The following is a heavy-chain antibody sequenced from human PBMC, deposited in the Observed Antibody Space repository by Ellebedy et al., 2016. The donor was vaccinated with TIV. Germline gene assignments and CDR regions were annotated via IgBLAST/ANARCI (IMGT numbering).Heavy chain of an antibody. D-gene: IGHD3-10*01. CDR1: GYSFNSYG. Sequence: ASVKVSXXASGYSFNSYGISWVRQAPGQGLEWMGWISAHNGNTNYAQKLQGRVTMTTDTSTSTAYMELRSLRSDDTAVYYCARETTQLLWFGSGFDYWGQGTLVTVSS. CDR3: ARETTQLLWFGSGFDY. CDR2: ISAHNGNT. V-gene: IGHV1-18*01. J-gene: IGHJ4*02.